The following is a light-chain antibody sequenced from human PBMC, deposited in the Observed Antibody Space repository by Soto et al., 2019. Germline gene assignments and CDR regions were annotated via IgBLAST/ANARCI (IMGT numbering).Light chain of an antibody. J-gene: IGKJ1*01. Sequence: DIQMTQSHSTLSASVGDRVTITCRASQSISSWLAWYQQKAGKAPKLLIYKASSLESGVPSRFSGSGSGTEFTLTISSLQPDDCATYYCQQYNGTFGQRTKVEIK. CDR2: KAS. CDR1: QSISSW. CDR3: QQYNGT. V-gene: IGKV1-5*03.